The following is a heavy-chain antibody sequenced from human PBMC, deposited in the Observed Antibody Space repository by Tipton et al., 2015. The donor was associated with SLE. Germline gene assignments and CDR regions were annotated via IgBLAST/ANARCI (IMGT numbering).Heavy chain of an antibody. CDR3: ARAPSSSWHNFDY. V-gene: IGHV3-30*04. CDR2: ISYDGSHT. Sequence: SLRLSCAASAFTFNMYAMHWLRQAPGKGLEWVAVISYDGSHTTYADSVTGRFTISRDNSKNTLYVQMNSLRPEDTAVYYCARAPSSSWHNFDYWGQGTLVTVS. J-gene: IGHJ4*02. D-gene: IGHD6-13*01. CDR1: AFTFNMYA.